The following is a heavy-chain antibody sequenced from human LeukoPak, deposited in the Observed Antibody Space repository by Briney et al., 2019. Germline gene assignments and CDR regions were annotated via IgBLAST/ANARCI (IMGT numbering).Heavy chain of an antibody. Sequence: GGSLRLSCAASGFTFSSYGMHWVRQAPGKGLEWVAVISYDGSNKYYADSVKGRFTISRDNSKNTLYLQMNSLRAEDTAVYYCARECRTKVPAALCYFDYWGQGTLVTVSS. V-gene: IGHV3-30*03. J-gene: IGHJ4*02. CDR3: ARECRTKVPAALCYFDY. D-gene: IGHD2-2*01. CDR1: GFTFSSYG. CDR2: ISYDGSNK.